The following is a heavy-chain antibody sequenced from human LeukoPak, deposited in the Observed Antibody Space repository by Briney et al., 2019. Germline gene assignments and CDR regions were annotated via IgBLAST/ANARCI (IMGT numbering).Heavy chain of an antibody. Sequence: SETLSLTCAVYGGSFSGYYWSWIRQPPGKGLEWIGEINHSGSANYNPSLKSRVTISVDTSKNQFSLKLSSVTAADTAVYYCARARRYYDSSGYSLKYYFDYWGQGTLVTVSS. V-gene: IGHV4-34*01. J-gene: IGHJ4*02. CDR3: ARARRYYDSSGYSLKYYFDY. CDR1: GGSFSGYY. D-gene: IGHD3-22*01. CDR2: INHSGSA.